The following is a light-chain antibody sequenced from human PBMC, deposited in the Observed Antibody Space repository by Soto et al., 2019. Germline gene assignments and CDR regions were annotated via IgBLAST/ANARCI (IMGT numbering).Light chain of an antibody. J-gene: IGKJ5*01. CDR3: QQYGSSPIT. CDR2: GAS. CDR1: QSVSSSY. V-gene: IGKV3-20*01. Sequence: EVVLTQSPGTLSLSPGERATLSCRASQSVSSSYLAWYQQKPGQAPRRLIYGASSRATDIPDRFSGSGSGTDFTLTTNRLEPEDFAVYYCQQYGSSPITFGQGTRLEIK.